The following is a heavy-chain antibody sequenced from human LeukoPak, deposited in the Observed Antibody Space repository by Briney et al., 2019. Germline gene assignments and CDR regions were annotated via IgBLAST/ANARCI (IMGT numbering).Heavy chain of an antibody. V-gene: IGHV3-15*01. J-gene: IGHJ4*02. Sequence: GGSLRLSCAASGFTFSNAWMSWVRQAPGKGLEWVGRIKSKADGGTTDYAAPVKGRFTISRDDSKSTLFLQMNSLKTEDTAVYYCAKEFNSGWNFWGQGTLVTVSS. CDR2: IKSKADGGTT. D-gene: IGHD6-19*01. CDR1: GFTFSNAW. CDR3: AKEFNSGWNF.